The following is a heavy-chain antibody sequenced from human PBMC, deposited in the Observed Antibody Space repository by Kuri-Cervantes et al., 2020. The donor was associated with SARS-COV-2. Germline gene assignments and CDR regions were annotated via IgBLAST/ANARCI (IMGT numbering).Heavy chain of an antibody. V-gene: IGHV1-2*02. CDR1: GYTFTDYY. D-gene: IGHD3-3*01. CDR2: INPNGGGT. CDR3: ARVRPNDFQAFDY. J-gene: IGHJ4*02. Sequence: ASVKVSCKASGYTFTDYYIHWVRQAPGQGLEWMGWINPNGGGTNYAQKFQGRVTMTRGTSITTAYMELSRLGFDDTAVYYCARVRPNDFQAFDYWGQGTLVTVSS.